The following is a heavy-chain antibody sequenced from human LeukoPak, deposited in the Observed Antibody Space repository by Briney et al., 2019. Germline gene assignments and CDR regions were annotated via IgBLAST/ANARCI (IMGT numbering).Heavy chain of an antibody. CDR3: ARDGTYYYDSSGYYS. CDR2: INPNSGGT. Sequence: ASVKVSCKASGYTFTGYHMHWVRQAPGQGLEWMGRINPNSGGTNYAQKLQGRVTMTRDTSISTAYMELSRLRSDDTAVYYCARDGTYYYDSSGYYSWGQGTLVTVSS. CDR1: GYTFTGYH. J-gene: IGHJ4*02. V-gene: IGHV1-2*06. D-gene: IGHD3-22*01.